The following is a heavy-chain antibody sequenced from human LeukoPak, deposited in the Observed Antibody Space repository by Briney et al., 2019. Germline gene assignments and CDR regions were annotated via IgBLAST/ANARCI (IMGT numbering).Heavy chain of an antibody. J-gene: IGHJ2*01. CDR1: GGSISSGDFY. CDR2: IYNSGST. Sequence: PSETLSLTCTVSGGSISSGDFYWSWIRQPRGKGLEWIGYIYNSGSTNYNPSLKSRVTISVDKSKNQFSLKLSSVTAADTAVYYCARDLGHWYFDLWGRGTLVTVSS. CDR3: ARDLGHWYFDL. V-gene: IGHV4-61*08.